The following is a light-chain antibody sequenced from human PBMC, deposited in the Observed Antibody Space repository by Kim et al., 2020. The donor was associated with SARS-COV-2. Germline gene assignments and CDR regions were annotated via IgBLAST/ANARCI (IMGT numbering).Light chain of an antibody. CDR3: QQNNNWWT. V-gene: IGKV3-15*01. Sequence: EILMTQSPATLSVSPGERATLSCRASQSVSSSLAWYQQKPGQAPRLLIYGASTRATGIPARFSGSGSGTDFTLIISSLQSEDFAVYYCQQNNNWWTFGQGTKVDIK. J-gene: IGKJ1*01. CDR2: GAS. CDR1: QSVSSS.